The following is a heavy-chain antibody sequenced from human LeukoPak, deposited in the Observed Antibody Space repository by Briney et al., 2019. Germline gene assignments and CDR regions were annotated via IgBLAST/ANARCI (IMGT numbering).Heavy chain of an antibody. J-gene: IGHJ4*02. V-gene: IGHV4-38-2*02. CDR3: ARGYEQPSQGYFDY. D-gene: IGHD6-13*01. CDR1: GYSISSGYY. CDR2: IYHSGST. Sequence: SETLSLTCTVSGYSISSGYYWGWIRQPPGKGLEWIGSIYHSGSTYYNPSLKSRVTISVDTSKNQFSLKLSSVTAADTAVYYCARGYEQPSQGYFDYWGQGTLVTVSS.